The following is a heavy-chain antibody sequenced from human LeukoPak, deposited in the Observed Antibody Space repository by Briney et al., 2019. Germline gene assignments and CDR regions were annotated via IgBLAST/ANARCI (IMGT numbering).Heavy chain of an antibody. CDR1: GGSISSSSYY. CDR2: IYYSGST. V-gene: IGHV4-39*01. D-gene: IGHD2-21*02. CDR3: ARVVTARNWFDP. J-gene: IGHJ5*02. Sequence: SETPSLTCTVSGGSISSSSYYWGWIRQPPGKGLEWIGSIYYSGSTYYNPSLKSRVTISVDTSKNQFSLKLSSVTAADTAVYYCARVVTARNWFDPWGQGTLVTVSS.